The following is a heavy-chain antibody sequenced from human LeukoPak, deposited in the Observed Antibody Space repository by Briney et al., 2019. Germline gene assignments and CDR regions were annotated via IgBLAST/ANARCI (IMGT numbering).Heavy chain of an antibody. D-gene: IGHD3-22*01. J-gene: IGHJ5*02. CDR1: GFTVSSNY. V-gene: IGHV3-66*01. CDR3: ARDLRYYDNSGYYNIWFDP. CDR2: IYSSGST. Sequence: PGGSLRLSCAASGFTVSSNYMSWVRQAPGKGLEWVSVIYSSGSTYYADSVKGRFTISRDNSKNTLYLQMNSLRAEETAVYYCARDLRYYDNSGYYNIWFDPWGQGTLVTVSS.